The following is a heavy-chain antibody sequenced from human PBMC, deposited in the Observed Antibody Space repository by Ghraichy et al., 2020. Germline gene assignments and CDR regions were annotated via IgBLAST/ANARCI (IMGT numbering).Heavy chain of an antibody. Sequence: SETLSLTCTVSGGSISSYYWSWIRQPPGKGLEWIGYIYYSGSTNYNPSLKSRVTISVDTSKNQFSLKLSSVTAADTAVYYCARDRGDYDFWSGYPDYYYYGMDVWGQGTTVTVSS. V-gene: IGHV4-59*01. CDR3: ARDRGDYDFWSGYPDYYYYGMDV. J-gene: IGHJ6*02. CDR2: IYYSGST. CDR1: GGSISSYY. D-gene: IGHD3-3*01.